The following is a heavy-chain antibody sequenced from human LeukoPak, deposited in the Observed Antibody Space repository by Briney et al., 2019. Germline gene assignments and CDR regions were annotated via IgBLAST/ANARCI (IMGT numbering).Heavy chain of an antibody. CDR1: GGSISSSSYY. Sequence: SETLSLTCTVSGGSISSSSYYWGWIRQPPGKGLEWIGSIYYSGSTYYNPSLKSRVTISIDTSKNQFSLKLSSVTAADTAVYYCARRGVVPAAPNLDYWGQGTLVTVSS. J-gene: IGHJ4*02. D-gene: IGHD2-2*01. CDR3: ARRGVVPAAPNLDY. CDR2: IYYSGST. V-gene: IGHV4-39*01.